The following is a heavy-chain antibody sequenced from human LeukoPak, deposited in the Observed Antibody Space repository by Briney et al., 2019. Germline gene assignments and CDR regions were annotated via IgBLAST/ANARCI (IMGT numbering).Heavy chain of an antibody. Sequence: PGGSLRLSCAASGFTVSSNYMSWVRQALGRGLEWVSIIYNSGSTYYADSVNGRFTISRDNSKNTLYLQMNSLRDEDTAVYYCARTIVGAGSDAFDIWGQGTMVTVSS. V-gene: IGHV3-66*01. J-gene: IGHJ3*02. D-gene: IGHD1-26*01. CDR2: IYNSGST. CDR3: ARTIVGAGSDAFDI. CDR1: GFTVSSNY.